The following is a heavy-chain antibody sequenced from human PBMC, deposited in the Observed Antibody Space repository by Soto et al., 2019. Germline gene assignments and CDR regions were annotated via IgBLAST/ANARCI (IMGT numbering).Heavy chain of an antibody. V-gene: IGHV4-34*01. CDR3: ARLKYGDYFDY. D-gene: IGHD4-17*01. CDR2: IYHSGST. J-gene: IGHJ4*02. Sequence: SETLSLTCAVYGGSFSGYCWSWVRQPPGKGLEWIGEIYHSGSTNYNPSLKSRVTISVDKSKNQFSLKLSSVTAADTAVYYCARLKYGDYFDYWGQGTLVTVSS. CDR1: GGSFSGYC.